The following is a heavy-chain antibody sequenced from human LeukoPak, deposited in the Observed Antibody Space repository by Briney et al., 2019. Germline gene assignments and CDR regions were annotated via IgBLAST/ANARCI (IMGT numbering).Heavy chain of an antibody. J-gene: IGHJ4*02. CDR3: ARAGGYSYGEYYFDY. Sequence: GGSLRLSYAASGFTFSTYAMSWVRQAPGKGLEWVSAVSNGGGNTYYADSVKGRFTISRDNSKNTLYLQMNSLRADDTAVYYCARAGGYSYGEYYFDYWGQGTLVTVSS. CDR2: VSNGGGNT. V-gene: IGHV3-23*01. CDR1: GFTFSTYA. D-gene: IGHD5-12*01.